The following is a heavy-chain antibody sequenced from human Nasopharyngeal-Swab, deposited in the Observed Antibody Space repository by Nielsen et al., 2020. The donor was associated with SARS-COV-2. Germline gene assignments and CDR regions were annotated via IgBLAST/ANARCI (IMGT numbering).Heavy chain of an antibody. J-gene: IGHJ4*02. CDR1: GFTFSDYY. Sequence: GESLKISCAASGFTFSDYYMSWIRQAPGKGLEWVAYISSSGSTIYYADSVKGRFTISRDNAKTSLYLQMNSLSAEDTAVYYCARVPSAYYDILTGYSSTYYFDYWGQGTLVTVSS. CDR3: ARVPSAYYDILTGYSSTYYFDY. CDR2: ISSSGSTI. V-gene: IGHV3-11*01. D-gene: IGHD3-9*01.